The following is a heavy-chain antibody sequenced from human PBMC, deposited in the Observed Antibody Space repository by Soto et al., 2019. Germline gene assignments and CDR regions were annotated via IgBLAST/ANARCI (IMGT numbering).Heavy chain of an antibody. CDR2: IYGTGGT. D-gene: IGHD4-17*01. J-gene: IGHJ6*02. CDR3: AAVYGDYLRHYYYGLDV. CDR1: GFTVSNTY. V-gene: IGHV3-66*01. Sequence: GGSLRLSCTASGFTVSNTYMNWVRQAPGKGLECVSVIYGTGGTYYADSVKGRFTISRDNFKNTVYVQMNTLRPEDTAVYYCAAVYGDYLRHYYYGLDVWGQGTTVTV.